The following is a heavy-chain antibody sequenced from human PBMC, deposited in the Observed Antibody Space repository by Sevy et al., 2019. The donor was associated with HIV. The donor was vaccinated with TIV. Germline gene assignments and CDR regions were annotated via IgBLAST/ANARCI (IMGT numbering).Heavy chain of an antibody. D-gene: IGHD6-19*01. V-gene: IGHV3-33*01. Sequence: GGSLRLSCAASRFTFSSYGMHWVRQAPGKGLEWVAVIWYDGTNKEYADSVKGRLTISRDKSKNTLYLQMSSLRADDTAVYYCARERLAVAGIGYYFDYWGQGTLVTVSS. CDR3: ARERLAVAGIGYYFDY. CDR1: RFTFSSYG. J-gene: IGHJ4*02. CDR2: IWYDGTNK.